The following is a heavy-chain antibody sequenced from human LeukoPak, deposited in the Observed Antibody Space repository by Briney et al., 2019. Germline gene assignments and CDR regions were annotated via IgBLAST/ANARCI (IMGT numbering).Heavy chain of an antibody. CDR3: TREPGY. CDR1: GFTFSSYA. V-gene: IGHV3-30-3*01. CDR2: ISYDGSNK. J-gene: IGHJ4*02. Sequence: GGSLRLSCAASGFTFSSYAMHWVRQAPGKGLEWVAVISYDGSNKYYADSVKGRFTISRDNAKNSLYLQMNSLRAEDTALYYCTREPGYWGQGTLVTVSS. D-gene: IGHD1-26*01.